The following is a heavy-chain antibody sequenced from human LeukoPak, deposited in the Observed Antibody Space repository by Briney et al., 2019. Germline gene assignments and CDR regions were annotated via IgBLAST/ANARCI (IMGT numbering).Heavy chain of an antibody. J-gene: IGHJ4*02. Sequence: PGGSLRLSCAASGFTFSSYSMNWVRQAPGKGLEWVSSISSSSSYTYYADSVKGRFTISRDNSKNSLYLQLNSLRAEDTALYYCARGTGTCTFDFWGRGTVVMVSS. V-gene: IGHV3-21*01. CDR3: ARGTGTCTFDF. D-gene: IGHD1-1*01. CDR1: GFTFSSYS. CDR2: ISSSSSYT.